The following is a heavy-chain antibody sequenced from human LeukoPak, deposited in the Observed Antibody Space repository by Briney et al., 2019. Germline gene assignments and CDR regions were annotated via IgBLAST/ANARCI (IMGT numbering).Heavy chain of an antibody. CDR3: ARMDSSSAMGAFGI. J-gene: IGHJ3*02. D-gene: IGHD6-19*01. CDR2: INPNSGGT. Sequence: GASVKVSCKASGYTFTCYYMHWVRQAPGQGLEWMGWINPNSGGTNYAQKFQGRVTMTRDTSISTAYMELSRLRSDDTAVYYCARMDSSSAMGAFGIWGQGTMVTVSS. CDR1: GYTFTCYY. V-gene: IGHV1-2*02.